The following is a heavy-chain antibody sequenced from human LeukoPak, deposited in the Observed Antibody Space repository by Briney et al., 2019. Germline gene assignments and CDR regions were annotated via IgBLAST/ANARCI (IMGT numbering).Heavy chain of an antibody. CDR1: GFTFSGFS. V-gene: IGHV3-21*05. D-gene: IGHD1/OR15-1a*01. CDR2: IDSGGSNI. CDR3: ARDWRPGTFDY. J-gene: IGHJ4*02. Sequence: GGSLRLSCAASGFTFSGFSIIWVRQAPGKGLEWVSYIDSGGSNIYYADSVKGRFTISRDNSKNTLYLQMNSLRAEDTAVYYCARDWRPGTFDYWGQGTLVTVSS.